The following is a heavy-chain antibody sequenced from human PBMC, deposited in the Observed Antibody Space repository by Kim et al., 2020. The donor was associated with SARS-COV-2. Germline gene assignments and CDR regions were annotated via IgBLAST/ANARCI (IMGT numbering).Heavy chain of an antibody. V-gene: IGHV3-30*18. D-gene: IGHD3-10*01. CDR1: GFTFSSYG. Sequence: GESLRLSCAASGFTFSSYGMHWVRQAPGKGLEWVAVISYDGSNKYYADSVKGRFTISRDNSKNTLYLQMNSLRAEDTAVYYCAKCLTYYYGSGSLYYYYGMDVWGQGTTVTVSS. J-gene: IGHJ6*02. CDR3: AKCLTYYYGSGSLYYYYGMDV. CDR2: ISYDGSNK.